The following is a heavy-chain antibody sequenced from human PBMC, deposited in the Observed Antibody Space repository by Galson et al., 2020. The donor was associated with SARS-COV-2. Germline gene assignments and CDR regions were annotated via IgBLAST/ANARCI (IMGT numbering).Heavy chain of an antibody. CDR1: GGSISSGDYY. V-gene: IGHV4-30-4*01. D-gene: IGHD1-1*01. CDR2: IYYSGST. J-gene: IGHJ3*02. CDR3: AREWKAHNAVEI. Sequence: SQTLSLTCTVPGGSISSGDYYWSWNRQPPGKSLGCIGYIYYSGSTYYNPSLKRRVTISVDTPKNQFSLKLSSVTAADTAVYYCAREWKAHNAVEIWGQGTMVTVSS.